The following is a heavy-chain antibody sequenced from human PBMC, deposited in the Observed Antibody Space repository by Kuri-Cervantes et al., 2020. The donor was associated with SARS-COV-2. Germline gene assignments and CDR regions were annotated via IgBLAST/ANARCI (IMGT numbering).Heavy chain of an antibody. J-gene: IGHJ4*02. D-gene: IGHD4-11*01. Sequence: GSLRLSCTVSGGSISSYYWSWIRQPAGKGLEWIGRIYTSGRTNYNPSLKSRVTISVDTSKNQFSLKLSSVTAADTAVYYCANYDYSTLYFDYWGQGTLVTVSS. CDR1: GGSISSYY. CDR2: IYTSGRT. V-gene: IGHV4-4*07. CDR3: ANYDYSTLYFDY.